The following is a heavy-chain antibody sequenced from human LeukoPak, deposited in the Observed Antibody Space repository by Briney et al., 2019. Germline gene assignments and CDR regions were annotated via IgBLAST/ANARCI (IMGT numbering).Heavy chain of an antibody. D-gene: IGHD1-20*01. Sequence: PGGSQRLSCAASGFTFSSYAMHWVRQAPGKGLEYVSAISSNGGSTYYADSVKGRFTISRDNSKNTLYLQMGSLRAEDMAVYYCARDANWKYYFDYWGQGTLVTVSS. CDR1: GFTFSSYA. CDR3: ARDANWKYYFDY. CDR2: ISSNGGST. J-gene: IGHJ4*02. V-gene: IGHV3-64*02.